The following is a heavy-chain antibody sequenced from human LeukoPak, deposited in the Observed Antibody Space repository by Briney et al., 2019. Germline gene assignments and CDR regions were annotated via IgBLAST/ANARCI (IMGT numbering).Heavy chain of an antibody. J-gene: IGHJ4*02. D-gene: IGHD4/OR15-4a*01. Sequence: PSETLSLTCAVYGGSFSGYYWSWIRQPPGKGLEWIGEINHSGSTNYNSSLKSRVTISVDTSKNQFSLKLSSVTAADTAVYYCARDTLGEGEDANYAVYYFDYWGQGTVVTVSS. V-gene: IGHV4-34*01. CDR1: GGSFSGYY. CDR3: ARDTLGEGEDANYAVYYFDY. CDR2: INHSGST.